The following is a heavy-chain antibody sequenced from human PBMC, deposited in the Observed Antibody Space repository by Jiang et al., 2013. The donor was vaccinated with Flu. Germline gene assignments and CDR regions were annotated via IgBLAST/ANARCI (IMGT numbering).Heavy chain of an antibody. J-gene: IGHJ4*02. D-gene: IGHD3-22*01. CDR3: ARDLGNYYDSSGYYQRGDY. CDR2: INTNTGNP. V-gene: IGHV7-4-1*02. CDR1: GYTFTSYA. Sequence: LKKPGASVKVSCKASGYTFTSYAMNWVRQAPGQGLEWMGWINTNTGNPTYAQGFTGRFVFSLDTSVSTAYLQISSLKAEDTAVYYCARDLGNYYDSSGYYQRGDYWGQGTLVTVSS.